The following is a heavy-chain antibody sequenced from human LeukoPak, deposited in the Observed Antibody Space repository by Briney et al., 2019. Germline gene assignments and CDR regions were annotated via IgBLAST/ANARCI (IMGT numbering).Heavy chain of an antibody. CDR2: ISSSSSYI. J-gene: IGHJ6*03. CDR3: ARHVDTAMAKYYYYYMDV. CDR1: GFTFSSYS. D-gene: IGHD5-18*01. Sequence: PGGSLRLSCAASGFTFSSYSMNWVRQAPGKGLEWVSSISSSSSYIYYADSVKGRFTISRDNSKNTLYLQMNSLRAEDTAVYYCARHVDTAMAKYYYYYMDVWGKGTTVTISS. V-gene: IGHV3-21*01.